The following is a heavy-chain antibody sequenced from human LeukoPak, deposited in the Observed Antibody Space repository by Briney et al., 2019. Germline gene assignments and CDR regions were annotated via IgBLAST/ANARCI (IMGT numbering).Heavy chain of an antibody. CDR1: GDSIRSSSYY. D-gene: IGHD1-26*01. V-gene: IGHV4-39*07. CDR2: IYYSGST. J-gene: IGHJ6*03. CDR3: ARDLTQGGLYYYYMDV. Sequence: PSETLSLTCTVSGDSIRSSSYYWGWIRQPPGKGLEWIGSIYYSGSTYYNPSLKSRVTISVDTSKNQFSLKLSSVTAADTAVYYCARDLTQGGLYYYYMDVWGKGTTVTVSS.